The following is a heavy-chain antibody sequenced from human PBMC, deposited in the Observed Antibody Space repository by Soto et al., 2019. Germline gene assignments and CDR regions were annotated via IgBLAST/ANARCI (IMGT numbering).Heavy chain of an antibody. J-gene: IGHJ3*02. Sequence: ASVKVSCQASGYTFTSYGISWVRQASGQGLEWMGWISAYNGNTNYAQKLQGRVTMTTDTSTSTAYMELRSLRSDDTAVYYCARGIAAADTTAFDAFDIWGQGTMLTVSS. V-gene: IGHV1-18*01. CDR2: ISAYNGNT. CDR1: GYTFTSYG. CDR3: ARGIAAADTTAFDAFDI. D-gene: IGHD6-13*01.